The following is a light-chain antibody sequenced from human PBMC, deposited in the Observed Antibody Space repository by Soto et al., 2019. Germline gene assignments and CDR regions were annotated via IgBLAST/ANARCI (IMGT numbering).Light chain of an antibody. CDR1: QSISSH. Sequence: GDRVTITCRASQSISSHLHWYQQKPGKAPKLLIYAASSLQSGVPSRFSGSGSGTHYTLTISSLQPEDFATYYCQQGYSTLTWTFGQGTKVDI. J-gene: IGKJ1*01. CDR3: QQGYSTLTWT. V-gene: IGKV1-39*01. CDR2: AAS.